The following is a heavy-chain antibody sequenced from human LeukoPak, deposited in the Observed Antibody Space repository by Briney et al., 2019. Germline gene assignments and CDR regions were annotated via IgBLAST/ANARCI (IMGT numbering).Heavy chain of an antibody. V-gene: IGHV3-43*02. J-gene: IGHJ5*02. CDR1: GFTFDDYV. D-gene: IGHD5-12*01. CDR3: ATQNPPGSGYYDTYNWFDP. Sequence: GGSLRLSCTASGFTFDDYVMHWVRQAPGKGLDWVSLISGDGSGTYYADSVKGRFTISGDNSKNSLFLHMSGLRAEDTALYYCATQNPPGSGYYDTYNWFDPWGQGTLVTVAS. CDR2: ISGDGSGT.